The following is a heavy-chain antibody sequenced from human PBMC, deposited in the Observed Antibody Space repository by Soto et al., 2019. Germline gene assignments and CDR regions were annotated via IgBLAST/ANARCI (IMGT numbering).Heavy chain of an antibody. CDR2: ITGSGDRT. D-gene: IGHD6-13*01. Sequence: EVQLLESGGDLVQPGGSLRLSCAASGFTFSTYAMRWVRQAPGKGLEWVSSITGSGDRTYYADSVKGRFTIYRDNSQRTLHLQMNSLRAEDTAVYYCARMYSSSCDYWGQGTLVTVSS. V-gene: IGHV3-23*01. CDR1: GFTFSTYA. J-gene: IGHJ4*02. CDR3: ARMYSSSCDY.